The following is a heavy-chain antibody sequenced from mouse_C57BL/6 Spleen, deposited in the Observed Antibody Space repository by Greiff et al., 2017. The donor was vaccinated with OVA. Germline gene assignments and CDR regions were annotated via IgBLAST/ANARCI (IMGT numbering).Heavy chain of an antibody. CDR2: ISYSGST. J-gene: IGHJ1*03. Sequence: EVQRVESGPGMVKPSQSLSLTCTVTGYSITSGYDWHWIRHFPGNKLEWMGYISYSGSTNYNPSLKSRISITHDTSKNHFFLKLNSVTTEDTATDYCATGSSYWYFDVWGTGTTVTVSS. D-gene: IGHD1-1*01. CDR1: GYSITSGYD. V-gene: IGHV3-1*01. CDR3: ATGSSYWYFDV.